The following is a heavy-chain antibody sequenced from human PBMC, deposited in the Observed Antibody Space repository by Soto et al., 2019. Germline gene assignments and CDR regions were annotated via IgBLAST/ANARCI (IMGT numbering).Heavy chain of an antibody. V-gene: IGHV3-9*01. Sequence: EVQLVESGGGLVQPGRSLRLSCAASGFTFDDYAMHWVRQAPGTGLEWVSGISWNSGSIGYADSVKGRFTISRDNAKNSLYLQMNSLRAEDTALYYCAKDMGYDYVWGSYRSGFDYWGQGTLVTVSS. J-gene: IGHJ4*02. CDR2: ISWNSGSI. CDR3: AKDMGYDYVWGSYRSGFDY. CDR1: GFTFDDYA. D-gene: IGHD3-16*02.